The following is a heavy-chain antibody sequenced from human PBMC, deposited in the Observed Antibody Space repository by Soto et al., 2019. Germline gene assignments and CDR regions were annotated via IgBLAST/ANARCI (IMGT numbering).Heavy chain of an antibody. CDR2: IIPIFGTA. J-gene: IGHJ4*02. Sequence: QVQLVQSGAEVKKPGSSVKVSCKASGGTLSSYAISWVRQARGQGLEWMGGIIPIFGTANYAQKFQGRVTITADESTSTAYMELSSLRSEDTAVYYCARESRYCSGGSCYFLPGIDYWGQGTLVTVSS. D-gene: IGHD2-15*01. V-gene: IGHV1-69*12. CDR1: GGTLSSYA. CDR3: ARESRYCSGGSCYFLPGIDY.